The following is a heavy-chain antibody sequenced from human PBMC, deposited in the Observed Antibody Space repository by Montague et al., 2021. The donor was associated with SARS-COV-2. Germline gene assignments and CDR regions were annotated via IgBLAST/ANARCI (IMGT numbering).Heavy chain of an antibody. Sequence: SETLSLTCAISGGPASGYYWARIQQPPGKGLEWIGYMYYTGTSNYNPSLKSRVSMSIDTSKNHFSLNLTSVAAADTGVYYCARGLGYTSMFRFFDYWGHGAQVTVSS. CDR2: MYYTGTS. CDR1: GGPASGYY. CDR3: ARGLGYTSMFRFFDY. V-gene: IGHV4-59*02. D-gene: IGHD2-2*02. J-gene: IGHJ4*01.